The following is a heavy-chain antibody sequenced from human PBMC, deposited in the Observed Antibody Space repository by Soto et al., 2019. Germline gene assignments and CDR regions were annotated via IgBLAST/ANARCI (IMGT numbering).Heavy chain of an antibody. Sequence: GGSLRLSCIASGFNFRSYAMSWVRQAPGKGLEWVSIISSNGESTYHTGATYYADSVRGRFTISRDNSQNTVDLQMNSLRADDTALYYCVSWVSAHFDFWGRGTLVTVSS. D-gene: IGHD2-8*01. CDR3: VSWVSAHFDF. CDR2: ISSNGESTYHTGAT. CDR1: GFNFRSYA. J-gene: IGHJ4*02. V-gene: IGHV3-23*01.